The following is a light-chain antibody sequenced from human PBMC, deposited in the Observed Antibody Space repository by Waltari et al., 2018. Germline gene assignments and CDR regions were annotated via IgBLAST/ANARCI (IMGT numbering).Light chain of an antibody. CDR2: EVN. CDR1: SSDIGGFNY. J-gene: IGLJ3*02. CDR3: SSYGGRNNLL. Sequence: QSALTQPPSASGSPGQSVTISCTGTSSDIGGFNYVSWYQQNPGQAPKLLIYEVNKRPSGFPGRFSGSKSVNTASLTVSGLQAEDEAEYYCSSYGGRNNLLFGEGTKLTVL. V-gene: IGLV2-8*01.